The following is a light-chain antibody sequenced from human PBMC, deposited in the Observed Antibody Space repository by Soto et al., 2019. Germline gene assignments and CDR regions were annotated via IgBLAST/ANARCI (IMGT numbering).Light chain of an antibody. CDR1: QSVDSN. J-gene: IGKJ1*01. Sequence: EIVLTQSPASLSLSPGERATLSCRASQSVDSNLVWYQQKPGQAPRLLIYGASSRATGIPDRFSGSGSGTDFTLTISRLEPEDFAVYYCQQYGSSPTWTFGQGTKVDIK. CDR3: QQYGSSPTWT. V-gene: IGKV3-20*01. CDR2: GAS.